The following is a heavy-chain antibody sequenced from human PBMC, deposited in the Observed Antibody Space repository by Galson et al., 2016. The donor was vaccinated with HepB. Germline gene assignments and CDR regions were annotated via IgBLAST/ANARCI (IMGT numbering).Heavy chain of an antibody. D-gene: IGHD2-2*01. CDR2: ITPHNGDT. J-gene: IGHJ6*02. CDR3: ARLHVVIQPAALYGMDL. V-gene: IGHV1-2*02. CDR1: GYNFIGFY. Sequence: SVKVSCKASGYNFIGFYIHWVRQAPGQGLEWMGWITPHNGDTQYAHKFQGRVSLTAYTSSTTAYMELRSLTSDDTATYYCARLHVVIQPAALYGMDLWGQGTTVAVSS.